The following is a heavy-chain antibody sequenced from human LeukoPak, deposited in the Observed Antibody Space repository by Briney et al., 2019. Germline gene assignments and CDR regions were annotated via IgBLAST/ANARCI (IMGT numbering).Heavy chain of an antibody. CDR1: GGSISSYY. Sequence: TSETLSLTCTVSGGSISSYYWSWIRQPPGKGLEWIGYIYYSGSTNYNPSLKSRVTISVDTSKNQFSLKLSSVTAADTAVYYCARARYYYDSSRVNWSDPWGQGTLVTVSS. J-gene: IGHJ5*02. V-gene: IGHV4-59*01. CDR2: IYYSGST. CDR3: ARARYYYDSSRVNWSDP. D-gene: IGHD3-22*01.